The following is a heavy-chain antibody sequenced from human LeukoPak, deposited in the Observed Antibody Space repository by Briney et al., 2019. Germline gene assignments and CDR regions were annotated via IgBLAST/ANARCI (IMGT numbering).Heavy chain of an antibody. J-gene: IGHJ3*02. CDR2: IYYSGST. CDR3: ARPGGAVAGFEGAFDI. CDR1: GGSISSYY. D-gene: IGHD6-19*01. V-gene: IGHV4-59*08. Sequence: KPSETLSLTCTVSGGSISSYYWSWIRQPPGKGLEWIGYIYYSGSTNYNPSLKSRVTISVDTSKNQFSLKLSSVTAADTAVYYCARPGGAVAGFEGAFDIWGQGTMVTVSS.